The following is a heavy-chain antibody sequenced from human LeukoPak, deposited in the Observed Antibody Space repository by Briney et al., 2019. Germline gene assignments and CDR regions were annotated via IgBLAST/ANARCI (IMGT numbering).Heavy chain of an antibody. D-gene: IGHD5-18*01. Sequence: GGSLKLSCAASGFTFSSYDMHWVRHATGKGLEWVSAIGTAGDTYYPGSVKGRFTISRENSKNSLYLQMNSLRAGDTAVYYCARVYVGTDTVDFDYWGQGTLVTVSS. J-gene: IGHJ4*02. CDR3: ARVYVGTDTVDFDY. V-gene: IGHV3-13*04. CDR2: IGTAGDT. CDR1: GFTFSSYD.